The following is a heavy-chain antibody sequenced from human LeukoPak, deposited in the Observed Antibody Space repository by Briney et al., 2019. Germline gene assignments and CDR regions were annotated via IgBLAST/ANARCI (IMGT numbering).Heavy chain of an antibody. CDR2: ISSSSSTI. CDR3: AELGITMIGGV. Sequence: GGSLRLSCAASGFTSSSYSMNWVRQAPGKGLEWVSYISSSSSTIYYADSVKGRFTISRDNAKNSLYLQMNSLRAEDTAVYYCAELGITMIGGVWGKGTTVTISS. CDR1: GFTSSSYS. V-gene: IGHV3-48*01. J-gene: IGHJ6*04. D-gene: IGHD3-10*02.